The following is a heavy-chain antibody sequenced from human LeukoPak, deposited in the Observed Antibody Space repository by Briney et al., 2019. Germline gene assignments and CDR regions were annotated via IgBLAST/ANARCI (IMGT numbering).Heavy chain of an antibody. CDR2: IRYDGSNK. D-gene: IGHD1-1*01. V-gene: IGHV3-30*02. Sequence: PGGSLRLSCAASGFTFSSDGMHSVREAPGGGVEWVAFIRYDGSNKYYADSVKGRFTISSDNSKNPLYLQINSLRAEDTAVYYCANAGTTGTTGPPGSYYYYYYMDVWGKGTTVTVSS. J-gene: IGHJ6*03. CDR1: GFTFSSDG. CDR3: ANAGTTGTTGPPGSYYYYYYMDV.